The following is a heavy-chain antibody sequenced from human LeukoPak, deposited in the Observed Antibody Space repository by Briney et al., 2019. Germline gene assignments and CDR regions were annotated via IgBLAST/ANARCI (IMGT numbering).Heavy chain of an antibody. CDR1: GFTFSSYA. V-gene: IGHV3-23*01. CDR2: ISGSGGST. D-gene: IGHD6-13*01. CDR3: AKMYSSSWYDYYYYGMDV. J-gene: IGHJ6*02. Sequence: GGSLRLSCAASGFTFSSYAMSWVRQAPGKGLEWVSAISGSGGSTYYADSVKGRFTISRDNSKNTLYLQMNSLRAEDTAVYYCAKMYSSSWYDYYYYGMDVWGQGTTVTVSS.